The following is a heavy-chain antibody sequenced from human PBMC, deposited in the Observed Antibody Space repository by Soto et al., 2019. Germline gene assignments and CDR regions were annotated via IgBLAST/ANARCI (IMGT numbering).Heavy chain of an antibody. V-gene: IGHV4-30-2*01. CDR1: GGSISSGGYS. CDR2: IYHSGST. J-gene: IGHJ5*02. CDR3: ARVACSSTSCTNWFDP. D-gene: IGHD2-2*01. Sequence: SETLSLTCAVSGGSISSGGYSWSWIRQPPGKGLEWIGYIYHSGSTYYNPSLKSRVTISVDRSKNQFSLKLSSVTAADTAVYYCARVACSSTSCTNWFDPWGQGTLVTVSS.